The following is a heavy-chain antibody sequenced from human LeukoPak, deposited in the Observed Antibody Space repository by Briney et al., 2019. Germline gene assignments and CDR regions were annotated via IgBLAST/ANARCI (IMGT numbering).Heavy chain of an antibody. CDR1: GFSFSSYW. Sequence: EGSLRLSCAASGFSFSSYWMSWVRQAPGKGLEWVANIKHVGTEKYYVDSVKGRFTISRDNAKNSLYLQMNSLRAEDTAVYYCARDRNYYDNRDYKTDPFDVWGPGTMVTVSS. J-gene: IGHJ3*01. CDR2: IKHVGTEK. CDR3: ARDRNYYDNRDYKTDPFDV. D-gene: IGHD3-22*01. V-gene: IGHV3-7*03.